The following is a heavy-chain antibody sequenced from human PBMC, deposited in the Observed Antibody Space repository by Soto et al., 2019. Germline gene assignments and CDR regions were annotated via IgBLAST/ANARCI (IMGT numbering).Heavy chain of an antibody. CDR3: ANLPLYGSGFDC. J-gene: IGHJ4*02. CDR2: ISWNGAAT. V-gene: IGHV3-9*01. CDR1: GFTFDDYA. Sequence: EAHLVESGGGLVQPGRSLRLSCVASGFTFDDYAIHWVRQAPGKGLEWVSGISWNGAATGYADPVKGRFTISRDNAKNSLYLQMSSLRTEDTAIYYCANLPLYGSGFDCWGQGTLVTVSS. D-gene: IGHD3-10*01.